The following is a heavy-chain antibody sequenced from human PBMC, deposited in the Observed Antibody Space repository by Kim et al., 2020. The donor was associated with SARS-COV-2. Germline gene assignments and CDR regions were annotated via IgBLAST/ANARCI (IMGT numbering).Heavy chain of an antibody. V-gene: IGHV1-2*06. J-gene: IGHJ6*02. CDR1: GYTFTGYY. D-gene: IGHD3-3*01. CDR3: ARVGDVITIFGVVTQAYYYYGMDV. Sequence: ASVKVSCKASGYTFTGYYMHWVRQAPGQGLEWMGRINPNSGGTNYAQKFQGRVTMTRDTSISTAYMELSRLRSDDTAVYYCARVGDVITIFGVVTQAYYYYGMDVWGQGTTVTVSS. CDR2: INPNSGGT.